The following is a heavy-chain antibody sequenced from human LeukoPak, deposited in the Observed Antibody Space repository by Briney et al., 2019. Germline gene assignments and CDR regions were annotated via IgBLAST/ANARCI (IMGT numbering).Heavy chain of an antibody. Sequence: GGSLRLSCAASGFTVSTKYMSWVRQAPGKGLEWVSLIYSDGSTFYADSVKGRITISRDNSKNTLYLQMNSLRAEDTAVYYCASYYLEWLFGWAFDIWGQGTMVTVFS. V-gene: IGHV3-66*02. J-gene: IGHJ3*02. CDR1: GFTVSTKY. CDR3: ASYYLEWLFGWAFDI. CDR2: IYSDGST. D-gene: IGHD3-3*01.